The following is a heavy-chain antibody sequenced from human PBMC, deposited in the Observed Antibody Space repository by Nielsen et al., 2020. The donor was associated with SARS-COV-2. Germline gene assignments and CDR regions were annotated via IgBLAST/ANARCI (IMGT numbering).Heavy chain of an antibody. Sequence: GSLRLSCTVSGGSISSYYWSWIRQPPGKGLEWIGYIYYSGSTNYNPSLKSRVTISVDTSKNQFSLKLSSVTAADTAVYYCASGYSYGQDYWGQGTLVTVSS. V-gene: IGHV4-59*08. J-gene: IGHJ4*02. CDR1: GGSISSYY. CDR3: ASGYSYGQDY. CDR2: IYYSGST. D-gene: IGHD5-18*01.